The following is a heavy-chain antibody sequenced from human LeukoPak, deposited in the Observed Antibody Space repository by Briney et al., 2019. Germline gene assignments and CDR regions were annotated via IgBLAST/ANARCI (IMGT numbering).Heavy chain of an antibody. D-gene: IGHD3-10*01. CDR3: TRVFYYGSRYYYMDV. CDR2: IKQDGSEK. V-gene: IGHV3-7*01. J-gene: IGHJ6*03. CDR1: GFTFSSYW. Sequence: GGSLRLSCAASGFTFSSYWMSWVRQAPGKGLEWVDNIKQDGSEKYYVDSVKGRFTISRDNAKNSLYLQMNSLRAEDTAVYYCTRVFYYGSRYYYMDVWGKGTTVTISS.